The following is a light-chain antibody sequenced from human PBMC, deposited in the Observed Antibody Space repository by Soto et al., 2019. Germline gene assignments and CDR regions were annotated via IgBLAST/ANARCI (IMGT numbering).Light chain of an antibody. J-gene: IGKJ4*01. CDR3: QQHANWPLT. CDR1: PSVGGRN. V-gene: IGKV3-11*01. CDR2: GSS. Sequence: ILLTQSPSTLPLSPGERATLSCRASPSVGGRNVAWYQHRPGQSPRLLIYGSSSRATGIPARSSGSGSGTDFTLTISSLEPEDFEVYYCQQHANWPLTFGGGTKVDIK.